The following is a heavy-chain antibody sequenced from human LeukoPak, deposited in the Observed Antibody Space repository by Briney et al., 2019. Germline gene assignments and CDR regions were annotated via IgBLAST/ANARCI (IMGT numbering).Heavy chain of an antibody. V-gene: IGHV1-69*13. J-gene: IGHJ4*02. D-gene: IGHD2-15*01. CDR1: GGTFSSYA. Sequence: ASVKVSCKASGGTFSSYAISWVRRAPGQGLEWMGGIIPIFGTANYAQKFQGRVTITADESTSTAYMELSSLRSEDTAVYYCARSVVVVAATPGYYFDYWGQGTLVTVSS. CDR3: ARSVVVVAATPGYYFDY. CDR2: IIPIFGTA.